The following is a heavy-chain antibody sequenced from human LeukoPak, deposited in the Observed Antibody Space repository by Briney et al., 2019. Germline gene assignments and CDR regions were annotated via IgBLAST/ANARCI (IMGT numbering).Heavy chain of an antibody. Sequence: AGGSLRLSCAASGFTFDGYAMHWVRQAPGKGLEWVSLISWDGGSTYYADSVRGRFTISRDNSKNSLYLQMNSLRAEDTALYYCAKDDSSGFTDYWGQGTLVTVSS. CDR2: ISWDGGST. D-gene: IGHD3-22*01. CDR1: GFTFDGYA. CDR3: AKDDSSGFTDY. J-gene: IGHJ4*02. V-gene: IGHV3-43D*04.